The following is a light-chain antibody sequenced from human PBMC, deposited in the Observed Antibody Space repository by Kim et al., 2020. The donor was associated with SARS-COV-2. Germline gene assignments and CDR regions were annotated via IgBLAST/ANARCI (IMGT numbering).Light chain of an antibody. CDR3: QAWASSTPWV. J-gene: IGLJ3*02. V-gene: IGLV3-1*01. CDR2: QDS. Sequence: SYELTQPPSVSVSPGQTASITCSGDKLGDKYACWYQQKPGQSPVLVIYQDSKRPSAIPERFSGSNSGNTATLTISGTQAMDEADYYCQAWASSTPWVFGGGTKLTVL. CDR1: KLGDKY.